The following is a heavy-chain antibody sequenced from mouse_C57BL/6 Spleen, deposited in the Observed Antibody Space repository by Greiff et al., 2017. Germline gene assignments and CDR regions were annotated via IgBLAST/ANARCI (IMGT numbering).Heavy chain of an antibody. J-gene: IGHJ4*01. V-gene: IGHV5-4*01. CDR1: GFTFSSYA. CDR2: ISDGGSYT. Sequence: VQLQQSGGGLVKPGGSLKLSCAASGFTFSSYAMSWVRQTPEKMLEWVATISDGGSYTYYPDNVKGRFTISRDNAKNNLYLQMSHLKSEDTAMYYCARSRYDYDAMDYWGQGTSVTVSS. CDR3: ARSRYDYDAMDY.